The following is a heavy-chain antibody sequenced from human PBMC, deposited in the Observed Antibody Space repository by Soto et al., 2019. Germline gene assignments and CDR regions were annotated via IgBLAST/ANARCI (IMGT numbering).Heavy chain of an antibody. V-gene: IGHV3-23*01. J-gene: IGHJ4*02. Sequence: DVQLSESGGCPVQPGGSLRLSCVASGFALTTYTVSWVRQAPGKGLEWVSSIIGSGGVTQYADSVRGRFTISRDNSENTLFLQMNGLRVDDTAIYYCAKDRHPDGLWDIDYWGQGTLVTVSS. D-gene: IGHD1-26*01. CDR1: GFALTTYT. CDR3: AKDRHPDGLWDIDY. CDR2: IIGSGGVT.